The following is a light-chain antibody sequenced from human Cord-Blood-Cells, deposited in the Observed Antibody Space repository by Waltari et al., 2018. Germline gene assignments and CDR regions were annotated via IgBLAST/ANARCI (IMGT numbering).Light chain of an antibody. V-gene: IGKV3-11*01. CDR2: GAS. Sequence: DIVLTQSPATLSLSPGERDTLSGRASQSVSSYLAWYQQKPGQAPRLLIYGASNRATGIPARFSGSGSGTDFTLTISSLEPEDFAVYYCQQRSNWPPWTFGQGTKVEIK. CDR1: QSVSSY. CDR3: QQRSNWPPWT. J-gene: IGKJ1*01.